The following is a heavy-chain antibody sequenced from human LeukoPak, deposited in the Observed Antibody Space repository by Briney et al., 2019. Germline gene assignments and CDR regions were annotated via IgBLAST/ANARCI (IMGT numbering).Heavy chain of an antibody. Sequence: SETLSLTCTVSGGSISSYYWSWIRQPPGKGLEWIGSIYHSGSTYYNPSLKRRVTISVDTSKNQFSLKLSSVTAADTAVYYCARGGFYDSSCYYNYWGQGTLVTVSS. D-gene: IGHD3-22*01. CDR2: IYHSGST. J-gene: IGHJ4*02. V-gene: IGHV4-38-2*02. CDR3: ARGGFYDSSCYYNY. CDR1: GGSISSYY.